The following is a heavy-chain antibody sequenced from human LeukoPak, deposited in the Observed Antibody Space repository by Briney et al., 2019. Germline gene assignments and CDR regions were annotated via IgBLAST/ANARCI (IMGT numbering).Heavy chain of an antibody. J-gene: IGHJ6*03. CDR1: GFTFNSYE. CDR2: ISSSGSTI. CDR3: ARAVYTRYMDV. D-gene: IGHD2-8*01. V-gene: IGHV3-48*03. Sequence: GGSLRLSCAASGFTFNSYEVNWVRQAPGKGLEWVSYISSSGSTIYYADSVKGRFTISRDNAKNSLYLQMNSLRAEDTAVYYCARAVYTRYMDVWGKGTTVTVSS.